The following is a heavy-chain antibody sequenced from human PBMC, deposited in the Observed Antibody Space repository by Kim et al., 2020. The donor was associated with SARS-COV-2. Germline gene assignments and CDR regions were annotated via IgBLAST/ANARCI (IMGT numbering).Heavy chain of an antibody. V-gene: IGHV3-53*01. D-gene: IGHD3-16*01. J-gene: IGHJ1*01. CDR3: TRARRGIDL. Sequence: GGSLRPSCAASGFTVNREYMSWVRQAPGKGLEWVSIIYGGGDTYYGDSEKGRHTTSSDNSQNTVYLQINNLGVDDTAVCYCTRARRGIDLWGQGTLVTVSS. CDR1: GFTVNREY. CDR2: IYGGGDT.